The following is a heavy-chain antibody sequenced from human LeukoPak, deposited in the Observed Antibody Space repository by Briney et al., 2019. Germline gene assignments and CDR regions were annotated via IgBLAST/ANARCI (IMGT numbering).Heavy chain of an antibody. CDR1: GYTFTDYY. J-gene: IGHJ4*02. D-gene: IGHD1-1*01. Sequence: GASVKVSCKASGYTFTDYYMHWVRQAPGQGLQWMGWINPNSGDTGYTQKFQGRVTLTRDTSISTAYMEMSRLRSDDTAVYYCARNWNAPYFDYWGQGTLVTVSS. CDR2: INPNSGDT. V-gene: IGHV1-2*02. CDR3: ARNWNAPYFDY.